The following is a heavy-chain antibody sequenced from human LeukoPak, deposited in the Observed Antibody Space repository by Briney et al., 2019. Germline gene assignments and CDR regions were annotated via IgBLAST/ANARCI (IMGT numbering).Heavy chain of an antibody. D-gene: IGHD3-3*01. CDR3: ATDAAIFGAVGYYCYGMDV. V-gene: IGHV3-23*01. Sequence: GGSLRLSCAASGFTFSSYAMSWVRQAPGKGLEWVSAISGSGGSTYYADSVKGRFTISRDNSKNTLYLQMNSLRAEDTAVYYCATDAAIFGAVGYYCYGMDVWGQGTTVTVSS. CDR1: GFTFSSYA. J-gene: IGHJ6*02. CDR2: ISGSGGST.